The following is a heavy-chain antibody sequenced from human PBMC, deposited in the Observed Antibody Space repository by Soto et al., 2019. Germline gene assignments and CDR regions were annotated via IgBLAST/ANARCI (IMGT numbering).Heavy chain of an antibody. D-gene: IGHD2-2*01. J-gene: IGHJ6*02. V-gene: IGHV1-3*01. CDR1: GYTFTSYA. CDR3: ARVYCSSTSCYAWDYYYYYGMDV. CDR2: INAGNGNT. Sequence: ASVKVSCKASGYTFTSYAMHWVRQAPGQRLEWMGWINAGNGNTKYSQKFQGRATITRDTSASTAYMELSSLRSEDTAVYYCARVYCSSTSCYAWDYYYYYGMDVWGQGTTVTVSS.